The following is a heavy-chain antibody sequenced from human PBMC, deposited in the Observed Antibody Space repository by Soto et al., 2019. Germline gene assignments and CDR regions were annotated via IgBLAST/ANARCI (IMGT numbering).Heavy chain of an antibody. CDR2: ISGSGGST. J-gene: IGHJ4*02. V-gene: IGHV3-23*01. Sequence: QPGGSLRLSCAASGFTFSSYAMSWVRQAPGKGLEWVSAISGSGGSTYYADSVKGRFTISRDNSKNTLYLQMNSLRAEDTAVYYCAKDHPLEDGIMITFGGVIVIPYFDYWGQGTLVTVSS. CDR1: GFTFSSYA. CDR3: AKDHPLEDGIMITFGGVIVIPYFDY. D-gene: IGHD3-16*02.